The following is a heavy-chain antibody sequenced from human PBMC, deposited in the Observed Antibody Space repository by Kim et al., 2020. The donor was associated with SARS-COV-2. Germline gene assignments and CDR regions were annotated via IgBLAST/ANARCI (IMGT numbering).Heavy chain of an antibody. D-gene: IGHD3-10*01. V-gene: IGHV3-7*03. CDR2: DK. CDR3: ARSILPDY. Sequence: DKDYVDSVKGRFTISRDNARNSLYLQMNSLRAEDTAVYFCARSILPDYWGQGTLVTVSS. J-gene: IGHJ4*02.